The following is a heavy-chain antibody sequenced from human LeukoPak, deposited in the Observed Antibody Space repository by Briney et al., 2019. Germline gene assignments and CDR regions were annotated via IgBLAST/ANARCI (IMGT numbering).Heavy chain of an antibody. D-gene: IGHD3-10*02. CDR3: AKSRVRGVYYFDY. V-gene: IGHV3-30*18. Sequence: GRSLRLSCAASGFTFRTYGMNWVRQAPGKGLEWVAIISYDGSNEDYADSVKGRFTISRDNSKNTLYLQTNSLRAEDSAVYYCAKSRVRGVYYFDYWGQGTLVTVSS. J-gene: IGHJ4*02. CDR1: GFTFRTYG. CDR2: ISYDGSNE.